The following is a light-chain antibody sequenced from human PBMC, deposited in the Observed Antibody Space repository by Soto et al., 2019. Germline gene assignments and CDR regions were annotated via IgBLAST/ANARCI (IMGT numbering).Light chain of an antibody. J-gene: IGKJ1*01. CDR2: GAS. Sequence: DIHMTQYTSSLSASVGDTVTITCRASQNIDMYLNWYQQKPGKAPRVLISGASNLQSGVPSRFSGSGSGTDFTLTISSLQSEDFASYFCQHTFNSPPWTFGQGTKVDIK. CDR3: QHTFNSPPWT. V-gene: IGKV1-39*01. CDR1: QNIDMY.